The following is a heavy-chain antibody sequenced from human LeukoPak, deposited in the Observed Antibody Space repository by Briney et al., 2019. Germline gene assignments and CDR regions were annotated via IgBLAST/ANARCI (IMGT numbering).Heavy chain of an antibody. CDR3: ARSLLEFDY. D-gene: IGHD3-3*01. CDR2: INPSGGST. Sequence: ASVKVSCKASGYTFTSYYMHWVRQAPGQGLEWMGIINPSGGSTSYAQKFQGRVTMTRNTSISTAYMELSSLRSEGTAVYYCARSLLEFDYWGQGTLVTVSS. J-gene: IGHJ4*02. CDR1: GYTFTSYY. V-gene: IGHV1-46*01.